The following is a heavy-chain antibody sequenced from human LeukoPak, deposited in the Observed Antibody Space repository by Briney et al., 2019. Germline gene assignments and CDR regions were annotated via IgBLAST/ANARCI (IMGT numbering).Heavy chain of an antibody. CDR2: IYYSGST. Sequence: KSSETLSLTCTVSGGSISSYYWSWIRQPPGKGLEWIGYIYYSGSTNYNASLKSRVTISVDTSKNQFSLKLSSVTAADTAVYYCARDHYYGSGSYSNWFDPWGQGTLVTVSS. V-gene: IGHV4-59*01. D-gene: IGHD3-10*01. CDR3: ARDHYYGSGSYSNWFDP. CDR1: GGSISSYY. J-gene: IGHJ5*02.